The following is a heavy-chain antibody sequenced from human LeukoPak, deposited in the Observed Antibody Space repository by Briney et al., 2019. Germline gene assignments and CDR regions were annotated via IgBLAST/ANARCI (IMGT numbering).Heavy chain of an antibody. J-gene: IGHJ4*02. Sequence: PGGSLRLSCAAPGFTFDDYGMSWVRQAPGKGLEWVSGINWNGGSTGYADSVKGRFTISRDNAKNSLYLQMNSLRAEDTALYYCARSRGYSYGYYFDYWGQGTLVTVSS. CDR2: INWNGGST. CDR1: GFTFDDYG. D-gene: IGHD5-18*01. V-gene: IGHV3-20*04. CDR3: ARSRGYSYGYYFDY.